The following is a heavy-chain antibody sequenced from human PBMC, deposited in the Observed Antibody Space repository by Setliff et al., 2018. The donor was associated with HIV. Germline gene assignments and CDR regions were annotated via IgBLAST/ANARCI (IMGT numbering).Heavy chain of an antibody. V-gene: IGHV4-38-2*01. D-gene: IGHD2-21*01. CDR1: GYSISSGYY. J-gene: IGHJ2*01. CDR3: ARRRETIVVVIGIPNWYYDL. Sequence: SETLSLTCAVSGYSISSGYYWGWIRQPPGKGLEWIGTIYHSGSTYYNPSLKSRVTISVDTSKNQFSLRLSSVTAADSAVYYCARRRETIVVVIGIPNWYYDLWGRGTLVTVSS. CDR2: IYHSGST.